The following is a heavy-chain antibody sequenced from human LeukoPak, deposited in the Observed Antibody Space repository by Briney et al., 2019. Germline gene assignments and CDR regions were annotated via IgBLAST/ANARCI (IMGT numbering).Heavy chain of an antibody. Sequence: ASVKVSCKASGGTFSSYAISWVRQAPGQGLEWMGGIIPIFGTANYAQKFQGRVTITADKSTSTAYMELSSLRSEDTAVYYCARDRAGYSYGFDYWGQGTLVTVSS. CDR1: GGTFSSYA. V-gene: IGHV1-69*06. D-gene: IGHD5-18*01. CDR2: IIPIFGTA. CDR3: ARDRAGYSYGFDY. J-gene: IGHJ4*02.